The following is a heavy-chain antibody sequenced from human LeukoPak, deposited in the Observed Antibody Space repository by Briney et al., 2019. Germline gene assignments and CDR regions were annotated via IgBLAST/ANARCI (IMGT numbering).Heavy chain of an antibody. V-gene: IGHV3-53*01. CDR2: INSGGST. D-gene: IGHD6-19*01. CDR1: GFTVSSNY. CDR3: ARVSDGGNGWYAENLQH. J-gene: IGHJ1*01. Sequence: PGGSLRLSCAASGFTVSSNYMSWVRQAPGKGLEWVSVINSGGSTYYAASVKGRFSISRGTTTNTPYLQMKSLMPADTAVYYCARVSDGGNGWYAENLQHWGEGSLVTVSS.